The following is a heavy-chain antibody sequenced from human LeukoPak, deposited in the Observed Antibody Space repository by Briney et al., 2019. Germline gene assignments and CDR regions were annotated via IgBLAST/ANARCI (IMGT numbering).Heavy chain of an antibody. CDR1: GFTFSSYG. J-gene: IGHJ4*02. CDR2: IRYDGSNK. D-gene: IGHD2-2*02. CDR3: AKGCPRRYCSSTSCYTADY. Sequence: PGGSLRLSCAASGFTFSSYGMHWVRQAPGKGLEWVAFIRYDGSNKYYADSVKGRFTISRDNSKNTLYLQMNSLRAEDTAVYYCAKGCPRRYCSSTSCYTADYWGQGTLVTVSS. V-gene: IGHV3-30*02.